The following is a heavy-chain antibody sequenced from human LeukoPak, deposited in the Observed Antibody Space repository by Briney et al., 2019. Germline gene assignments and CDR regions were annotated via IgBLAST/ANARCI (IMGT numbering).Heavy chain of an antibody. D-gene: IGHD4-23*01. CDR2: ISSSGSTI. V-gene: IGHV3-48*03. J-gene: IGHJ4*02. CDR3: AREPISLRWERSLNY. CDR1: GFTFSSYE. Sequence: QTGGSLRLSCAASGFTFSSYEMNWVRQAPGKGLEWVSYISSSGSTIYYADSVKGRFTISRDNAKNSLYLQMNSLRAEDTAVYYCAREPISLRWERSLNYWGQGTLVTVSS.